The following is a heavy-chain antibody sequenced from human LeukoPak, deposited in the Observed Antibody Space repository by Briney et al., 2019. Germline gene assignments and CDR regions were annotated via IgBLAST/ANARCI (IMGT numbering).Heavy chain of an antibody. V-gene: IGHV7-4-1*02. CDR1: GYTFTNYA. CDR3: ARMGASSWYWADYYYYMDV. D-gene: IGHD6-13*01. CDR2: INTNTGNP. Sequence: ASVKVSCKASGYTFTNYAMNWVRQAPGQGLEWMGWINTNTGNPTYAQGFTGWFVFSLDTSATTAYLQISSLKAEDTAVYYCARMGASSWYWADYYYYMDVWGKGTTVTVSS. J-gene: IGHJ6*03.